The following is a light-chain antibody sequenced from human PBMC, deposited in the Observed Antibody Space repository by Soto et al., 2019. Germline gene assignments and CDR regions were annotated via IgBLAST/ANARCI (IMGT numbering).Light chain of an antibody. CDR3: TSYAGGNNV. J-gene: IGLJ1*01. Sequence: QSALTQPPSASGSPGQSVTISCTGTSIDVGGYNYVSWYQQNPGKVPKLMIYEVNKRPSGVSDRFSGSKSGNTASLTVSGLQAEDEADYYCTSYAGGNNVFGTGTKLTVL. V-gene: IGLV2-8*01. CDR2: EVN. CDR1: SIDVGGYNY.